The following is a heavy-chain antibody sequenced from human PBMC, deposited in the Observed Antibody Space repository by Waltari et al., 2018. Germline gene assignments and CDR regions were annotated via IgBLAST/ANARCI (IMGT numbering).Heavy chain of an antibody. J-gene: IGHJ4*02. Sequence: EVQLVESGGGLIQPGGSLRLSCAASGFTVSSNYMSWVRQAPGKGLEWGSVIYSGGSTYYADSVKGRFTISRDNSKNTLYLQMNSLRAEDTAVYYCARDRRAKDTAMGTFDYWGQGTLVTVSS. CDR2: IYSGGST. D-gene: IGHD5-18*01. CDR3: ARDRRAKDTAMGTFDY. CDR1: GFTVSSNY. V-gene: IGHV3-53*01.